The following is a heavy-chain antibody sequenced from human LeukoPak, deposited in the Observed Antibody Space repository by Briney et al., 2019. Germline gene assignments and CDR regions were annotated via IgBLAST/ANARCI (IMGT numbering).Heavy chain of an antibody. D-gene: IGHD2-8*02. Sequence: GSLRLSCAVSGYPFSDHYIDWVRQAPGKGLEWVSGFDGNGPNTYYADSVKGRWTISRDNSRNTLYLEMNSLRPEDTAIYYCAKPRTTGLGWAQFDYWGQGSLVTVSS. J-gene: IGHJ4*02. CDR1: GYPFSDHY. V-gene: IGHV3-23*01. CDR2: FDGNGPNT. CDR3: AKPRTTGLGWAQFDY.